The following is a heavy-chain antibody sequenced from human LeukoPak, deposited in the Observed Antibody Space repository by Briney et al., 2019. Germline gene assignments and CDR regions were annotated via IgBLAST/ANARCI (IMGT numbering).Heavy chain of an antibody. CDR3: ATYYYDSSGYYV. CDR2: ISGSGGST. Sequence: PGGSLRLSCEVSGFPFSSHAMSWVRQAPGKGLEWVSAISGSGGSTYYADSVKGRFTISRDNSKNTLYLQMNSLRAEDTAVYYCATYYYDSSGYYVWGQGTLVTVSS. V-gene: IGHV3-23*01. D-gene: IGHD3-22*01. J-gene: IGHJ4*02. CDR1: GFPFSSHA.